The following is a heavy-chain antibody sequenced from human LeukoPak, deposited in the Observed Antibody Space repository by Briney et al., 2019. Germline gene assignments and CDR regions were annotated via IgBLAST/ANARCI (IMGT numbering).Heavy chain of an antibody. J-gene: IGHJ4*02. CDR2: MRDTVNT. Sequence: SKTLSLTCSVSDVSISSHYWSWLRQPPGKGLEWIAYMRDTVNTKDNPSFKSRLTLSADTSKNQFSLRLSSVTAADSAVYYCATIKRGNIYGYFDFWGQGILVTVSS. D-gene: IGHD5-18*01. CDR3: ATIKRGNIYGYFDF. V-gene: IGHV4-59*11. CDR1: DVSISSHY.